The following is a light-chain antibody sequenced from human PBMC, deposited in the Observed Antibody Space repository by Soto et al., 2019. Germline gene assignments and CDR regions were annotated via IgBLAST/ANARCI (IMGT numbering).Light chain of an antibody. CDR2: EGS. Sequence: QSALTQPGSVSGSPGQPITISSTGTSSDVGSYNLVSWYQQHPGKAPKLMIYEGSKRPSGVSNRFSGSKSGNTASLTISGLQAEDETDYYCCSYAGSSTPYVVFGGGTKLTVL. CDR1: SSDVGSYNL. V-gene: IGLV2-23*01. J-gene: IGLJ2*01. CDR3: CSYAGSSTPYVV.